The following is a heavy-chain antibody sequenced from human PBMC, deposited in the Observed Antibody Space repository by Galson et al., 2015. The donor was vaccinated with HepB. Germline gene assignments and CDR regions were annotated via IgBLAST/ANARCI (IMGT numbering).Heavy chain of an antibody. CDR3: ARSRRGVYFFDT. D-gene: IGHD3-3*01. J-gene: IGHJ4*02. V-gene: IGHV4-39*07. Sequence: ETLYLPCTVSGGPIRSSSYHWGWIRQPPGKGLEWIGSIYYSGSTNYNPSLKSRVTISVEKSKNQFSLKLSSVTAADTAVYYCARSRRGVYFFDTWGQGTQVTVSS. CDR2: IYYSGST. CDR1: GGPIRSSSYH.